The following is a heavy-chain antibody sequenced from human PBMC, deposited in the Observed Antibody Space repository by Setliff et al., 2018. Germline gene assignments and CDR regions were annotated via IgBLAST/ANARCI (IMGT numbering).Heavy chain of an antibody. J-gene: IGHJ6*03. CDR1: GYTFTSYD. Sequence: ASVKVSCKASGYTFTSYDINWVRQATGQGLEWMGWMNPNSGNTGYAQKFQGRVTITRNTSISTAYMELSSLRSEDTAVYYCARVKVIVGATPRTYYMNVWGKGTTVTVSS. D-gene: IGHD1-26*01. CDR2: MNPNSGNT. CDR3: ARVKVIVGATPRTYYMNV. V-gene: IGHV1-8*03.